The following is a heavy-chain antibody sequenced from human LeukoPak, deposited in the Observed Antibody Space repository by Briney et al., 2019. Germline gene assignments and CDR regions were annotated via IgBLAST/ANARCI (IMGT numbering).Heavy chain of an antibody. J-gene: IGHJ4*02. Sequence: SETLSLTCNVSGGSISSSSYYWGWIRQPPGKGLEWIGSIYYSGSTYYNPSLKSRVTISVDTSKNQFSLKLSSVTAADTAVYYCAHRGKWYYYDSSGLFDYWGQGTLVTVSS. CDR2: IYYSGST. CDR3: AHRGKWYYYDSSGLFDY. V-gene: IGHV4-39*01. CDR1: GGSISSSSYY. D-gene: IGHD3-22*01.